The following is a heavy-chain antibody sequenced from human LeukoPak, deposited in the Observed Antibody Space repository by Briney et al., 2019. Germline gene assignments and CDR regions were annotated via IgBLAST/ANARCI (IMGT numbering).Heavy chain of an antibody. D-gene: IGHD4-11*01. CDR1: GYTFTDYY. Sequence: ASVKVSCKASGYTFTDYYVNWVRQAPGQGLEWMGWINPNSGGANYAQKFQGRVTMTRDTSISTAYMELSRLRSDDTAVYYCARDATARDYSNFDYWGQGTLVTVSS. V-gene: IGHV1-2*02. J-gene: IGHJ4*02. CDR3: ARDATARDYSNFDY. CDR2: INPNSGGA.